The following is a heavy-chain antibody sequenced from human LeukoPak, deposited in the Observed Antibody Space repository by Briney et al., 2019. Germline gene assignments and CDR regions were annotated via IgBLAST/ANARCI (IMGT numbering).Heavy chain of an antibody. CDR2: ISGSGGST. Sequence: GGSLRLSCAASGFTFSSFAMSWVRQAPGKGLEWVSAISGSGGSTYYADSVKGRFTISRDNSKNTLYLQMNSLRAEDTAVYYCAKTRARGLCSGGSCCYIFDYWGQGTLVTVSS. CDR1: GFTFSSFA. V-gene: IGHV3-23*01. J-gene: IGHJ4*02. CDR3: AKTRARGLCSGGSCCYIFDY. D-gene: IGHD2-15*01.